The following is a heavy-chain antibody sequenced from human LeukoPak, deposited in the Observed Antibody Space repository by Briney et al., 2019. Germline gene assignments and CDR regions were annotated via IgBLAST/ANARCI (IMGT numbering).Heavy chain of an antibody. CDR2: ISRSGSTK. V-gene: IGHV3-11*01. J-gene: IGHJ4*02. Sequence: GGSLGLSCAASGFTFSDYNMRWIRQAPGKGLEWVSSISRSGSTKYYADSVKGRFTISRDNAKNSLFLQMNSLRAEDTAVYYCARDQDVVVVAATRFDYWGQGTLVTVSS. CDR3: ARDQDVVVVAATRFDY. CDR1: GFTFSDYN. D-gene: IGHD2-15*01.